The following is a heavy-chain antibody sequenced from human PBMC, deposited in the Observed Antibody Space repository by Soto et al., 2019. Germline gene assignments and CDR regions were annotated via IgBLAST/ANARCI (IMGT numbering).Heavy chain of an antibody. Sequence: QVQLVESGGGVVQPGRSLRLSCAASGFSFSTYGMHWVRQAPGKGLEWVALIYFDGCKKYYADSVKGRFTISRDNSKNTLYLQMSSLRAEDTAVYYCARVGGTVTSDYWGQGTLVTVSS. J-gene: IGHJ4*02. D-gene: IGHD4-17*01. CDR2: IYFDGCKK. CDR1: GFSFSTYG. V-gene: IGHV3-33*01. CDR3: ARVGGTVTSDY.